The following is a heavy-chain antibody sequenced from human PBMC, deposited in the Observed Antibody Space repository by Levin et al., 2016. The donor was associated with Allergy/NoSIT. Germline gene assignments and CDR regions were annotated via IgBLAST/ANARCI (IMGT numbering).Heavy chain of an antibody. CDR3: ARGDTSVDY. D-gene: IGHD2/OR15-2a*01. V-gene: IGHV4-39*01. J-gene: IGHJ4*02. Sequence: SETLSLTCTVSGGSISSSSYYWGWIRQPPGKGLEWIGSIYYSGSTYYNPSLKSRVTISVDTSKNQFSLKLSSVTAADTAVYYCARGDTSVDYWGQGTLGHRLL. CDR2: IYYSGST. CDR1: GGSISSSSYY.